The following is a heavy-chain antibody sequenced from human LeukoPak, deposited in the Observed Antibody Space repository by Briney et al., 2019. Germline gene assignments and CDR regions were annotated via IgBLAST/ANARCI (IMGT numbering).Heavy chain of an antibody. CDR1: GFTFSSYW. Sequence: GGSLRLSCAASGFTFSSYWMHWVRQAPGKGLVWVSRINSDGSTTNYADSVKGRFTISRDNAKNTLYLQMNSLRVEDTALYYCANVVYRAAAGTIDYWGQGTLVTVSS. J-gene: IGHJ4*02. V-gene: IGHV3-74*01. CDR2: INSDGSTT. CDR3: ANVVYRAAAGTIDY. D-gene: IGHD6-13*01.